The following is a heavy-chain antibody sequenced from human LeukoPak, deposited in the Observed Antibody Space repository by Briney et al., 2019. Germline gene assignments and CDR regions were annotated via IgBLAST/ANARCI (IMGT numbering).Heavy chain of an antibody. V-gene: IGHV3-23*01. CDR2: ISGSGGST. J-gene: IGHJ4*02. CDR1: GFTFSSYA. CDR3: AKEKVGATTNY. D-gene: IGHD1-26*01. Sequence: GGSLRLSCAASGFTFSSYAMSWLRQAPGKGLEGVSAISGSGGSTYYADSVKGRFPISRDNSKNTLYLQMNSLRAKDTAVYYCAKEKVGATTNYWGQGTLVSVSS.